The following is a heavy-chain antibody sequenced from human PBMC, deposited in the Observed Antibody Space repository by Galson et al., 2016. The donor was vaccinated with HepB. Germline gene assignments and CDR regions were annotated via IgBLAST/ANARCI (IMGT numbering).Heavy chain of an antibody. J-gene: IGHJ4*02. CDR1: GGSVSGYY. CDR2: INQDRTT. V-gene: IGHV4-34*01. Sequence: ETLSLTCAVYGGSVSGYYWSWIRQPPGKGLEWIGEINQDRTTNYNPSLKSRVTISIYTSKNQFSVNLSSVTAADTAVYYCARNFGKTQGYWGQGTLVTVSS. CDR3: ARNFGKTQGY. D-gene: IGHD3-10*01.